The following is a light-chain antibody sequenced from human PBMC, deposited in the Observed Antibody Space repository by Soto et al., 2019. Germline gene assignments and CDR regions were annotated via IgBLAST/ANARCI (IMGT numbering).Light chain of an antibody. CDR2: SAS. Sequence: DIQLTQSPSFLSASVGDRVTITCRASQDISSYLAWYEQRPGKVPRFLTHSASTLQSEVPSRFSATGSGTTFTLTISSLQPEDIATYYCQQRNRFPRKFGQGTKVEV. J-gene: IGKJ1*01. CDR1: QDISSY. V-gene: IGKV1-9*01. CDR3: QQRNRFPRK.